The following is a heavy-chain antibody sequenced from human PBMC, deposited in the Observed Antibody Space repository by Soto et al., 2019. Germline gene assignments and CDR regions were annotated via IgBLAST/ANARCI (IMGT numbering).Heavy chain of an antibody. CDR3: ARARRTGGLLYFDAFNI. CDR2: ISSSSTYI. V-gene: IGHV3-21*01. Sequence: PGGSLRLSCAASGFTFSSYSMNWVRQAPGKGLEWVSSISSSSTYIYYADALKGRFTISRDNAKNSLYLQMNSLRAEETAVYYCARARRTGGLLYFDAFNIWGQGTMVTVSS. CDR1: GFTFSSYS. J-gene: IGHJ3*02. D-gene: IGHD1-1*01.